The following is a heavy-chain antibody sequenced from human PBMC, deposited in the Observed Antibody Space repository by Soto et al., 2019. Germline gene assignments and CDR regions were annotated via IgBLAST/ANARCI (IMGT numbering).Heavy chain of an antibody. V-gene: IGHV1-18*04. CDR2: IGGYNGNT. CDR3: VRGLRYCSTTTCCAGVTWFDT. J-gene: IGHJ5*02. Sequence: ASVKVSCQASGYIFTSYGIRWVRQAPGQGLEWLGWIGGYNGNTNYAQKVQDRVTLTTDKSTNTPSMYLCSLPSDGTAVCLFVRGLRYCSTTTCCAGVTWFDTWGQGNPGTGS. D-gene: IGHD2-2*01. CDR1: GYIFTSYG.